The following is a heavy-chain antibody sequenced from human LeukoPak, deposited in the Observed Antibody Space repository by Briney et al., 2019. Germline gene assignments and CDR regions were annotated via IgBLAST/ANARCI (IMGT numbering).Heavy chain of an antibody. J-gene: IGHJ4*02. D-gene: IGHD2-21*02. V-gene: IGHV3-48*04. CDR3: ARDNAHIVVVTAIDYFDY. CDR2: ISSSSSTI. CDR1: GFTFSSYS. Sequence: GGSLRLSCAASGFTFSSYSMNWVRQAPGKGLEWVSYISSSSSTIYYADSVKGRFTISRDNAKNSLYLQMNSLRAEDTAVYYCARDNAHIVVVTAIDYFDYWGQGTLVTVSS.